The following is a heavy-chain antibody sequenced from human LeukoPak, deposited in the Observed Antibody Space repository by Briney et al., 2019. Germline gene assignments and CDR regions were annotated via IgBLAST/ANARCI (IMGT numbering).Heavy chain of an antibody. Sequence: PGGSLRLSCAASGFTFDDYGMSWVRQAPGKGLEWVSGINWNGGSTGYADSVKGRFTIFRDNAKNSLYLQMNSLRAEDTALYYCARDLHGDYPFDYWGQGTLVTVSS. CDR1: GFTFDDYG. CDR2: INWNGGST. V-gene: IGHV3-20*04. CDR3: ARDLHGDYPFDY. D-gene: IGHD4-17*01. J-gene: IGHJ4*02.